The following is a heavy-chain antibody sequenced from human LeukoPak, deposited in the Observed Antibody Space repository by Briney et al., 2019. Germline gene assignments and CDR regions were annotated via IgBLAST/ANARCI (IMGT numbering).Heavy chain of an antibody. V-gene: IGHV3-7*01. CDR2: IKQDGSEK. CDR3: ARVEFGEYTSYFDD. CDR1: GYSFNTYW. J-gene: IGHJ4*02. D-gene: IGHD3-10*01. Sequence: GGSLRLSCAGSGYSFNTYWMSWVRQAPGKGVEWVANIKQDGSEKAYVDSVRGRFTISRDNTKNSVFLHMNSLRVEDTGVYFCARVEFGEYTSYFDDWGQGTLVTVSS.